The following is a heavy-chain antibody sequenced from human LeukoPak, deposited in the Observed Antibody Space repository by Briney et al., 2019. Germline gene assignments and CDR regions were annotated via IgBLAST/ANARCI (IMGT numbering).Heavy chain of an antibody. CDR3: AKAQHLLKWGDFDY. V-gene: IGHV3-23*01. Sequence: GGSLRLSCAGSAFIFSNYAMIWVRQAPGKGLEWVSGISGTGDNTYYADSVKGRFTISRDNSKNTLYLQMNSLRAEDTAVYYCAKAQHLLKWGDFDYWGQGTLVTVSS. D-gene: IGHD7-27*01. J-gene: IGHJ4*02. CDR2: ISGTGDNT. CDR1: AFIFSNYA.